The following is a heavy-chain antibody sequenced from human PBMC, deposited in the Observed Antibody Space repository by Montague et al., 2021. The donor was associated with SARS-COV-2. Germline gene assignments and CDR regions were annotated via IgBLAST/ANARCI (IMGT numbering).Heavy chain of an antibody. CDR2: VDYSGNT. J-gene: IGHJ4*02. Sequence: SETLSLTCTVTGGPISDSSDYWGWIRQSPGKGLEWIASVDYSGNTYYSPSLKSRLTISVDTSKNQFSLKLNSVTAADTALYYCARREYSYGWGDWGQGTLATVPS. D-gene: IGHD5-18*01. CDR1: GGPISDSSDY. V-gene: IGHV4-39*01. CDR3: ARREYSYGWGD.